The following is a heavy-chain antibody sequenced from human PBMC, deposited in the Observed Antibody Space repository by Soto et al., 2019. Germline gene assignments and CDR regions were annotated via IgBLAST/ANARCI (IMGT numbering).Heavy chain of an antibody. D-gene: IGHD2-15*01. V-gene: IGHV3-74*01. J-gene: IGHJ4*02. CDR3: VRTSLVVAAATREDY. Sequence: EVQLVESGGGLVQPGGSLRLSCAASGFTFSSYWMHWVRQAPGKGLVWVSRINSDGSSASYADSVKGLFTNSRDNAKNTLYLQVNSLRAEDAAVYYCVRTSLVVAAATREDYWGQGTLVTVSS. CDR1: GFTFSSYW. CDR2: INSDGSSA.